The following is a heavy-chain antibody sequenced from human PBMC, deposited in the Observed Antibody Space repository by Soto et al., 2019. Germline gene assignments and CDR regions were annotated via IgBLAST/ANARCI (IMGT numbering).Heavy chain of an antibody. D-gene: IGHD1-26*01. CDR1: GFTFSSYS. Sequence: WGSLRLSCAASGFTFSSYSINWCRQAPGKGLEWVSYISSSGSTIYYADSVKGRFTISRDNAKNSLYLQMNSLRDEDTAVYYCARGGSYTFDYWGQGTLVTVSS. J-gene: IGHJ4*02. V-gene: IGHV3-48*02. CDR2: ISSSGSTI. CDR3: ARGGSYTFDY.